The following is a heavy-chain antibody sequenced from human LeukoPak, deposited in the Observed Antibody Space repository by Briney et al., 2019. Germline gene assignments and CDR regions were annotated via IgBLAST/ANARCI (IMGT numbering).Heavy chain of an antibody. D-gene: IGHD3-22*01. CDR2: IYGDGSFT. V-gene: IGHV3-74*01. CDR3: ARGDSSGYHYHYYGMDV. Sequence: PGGSLRLSCAASGFTFSNFWMHWVRQAPGKGLVWVALIYGDGSFTRYADSVKGRFTISRDNAKNTVYLQMNSLRVEDTAVYYCARGDSSGYHYHYYGMDVWGQGTTVTVSS. CDR1: GFTFSNFW. J-gene: IGHJ6*02.